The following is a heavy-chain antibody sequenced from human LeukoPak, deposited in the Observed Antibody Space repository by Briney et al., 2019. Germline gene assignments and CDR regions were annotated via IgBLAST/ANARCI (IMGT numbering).Heavy chain of an antibody. CDR1: GFAFDEHG. CDR3: ARAPITSPFYFDY. V-gene: IGHV3-20*04. CDR2: INWSGGST. D-gene: IGHD2-2*01. J-gene: IGHJ4*02. Sequence: GRSLRLSCTASGFAFDEHGMSWVRQVPGKGLEWVSGINWSGGSTVYADPLRGRFTISRDNAKNSLYLQMDSLRAEDTALYYCARAPITSPFYFDYWGQGTLVTVSS.